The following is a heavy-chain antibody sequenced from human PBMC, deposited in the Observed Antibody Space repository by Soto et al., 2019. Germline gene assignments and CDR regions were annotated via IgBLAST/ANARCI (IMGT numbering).Heavy chain of an antibody. CDR3: ARVERGTATPVVDAFDI. V-gene: IGHV4-34*01. CDR2: MSHSGGT. D-gene: IGHD2-21*02. J-gene: IGHJ3*02. CDR1: GGFVSSGSYY. Sequence: QVQLQQWGAGLLKPSETLSLTCAVYGGFVSSGSYYWSWIRQPPGKGLEWIGEMSHSGGTHFNPSLKSRVTISVDTSKYQFSLKMSSVTAADTALYYCARVERGTATPVVDAFDIWGPGTMVTVSS.